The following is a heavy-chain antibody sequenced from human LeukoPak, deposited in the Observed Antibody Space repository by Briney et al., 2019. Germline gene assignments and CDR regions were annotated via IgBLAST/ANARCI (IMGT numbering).Heavy chain of an antibody. J-gene: IGHJ3*02. CDR1: GFTVSSNY. CDR2: IYSGGST. Sequence: GGSLRLSCAASGFTVSSNYMSWVRQAPGKGLEWVSVIYSGGSTYYADSVKGRFTISRDNSKNTLYLQMNSLRAEDTAVYYRARVVRGAFNIWGQGTMVTVSS. CDR3: ARVVRGAFNI. V-gene: IGHV3-66*01.